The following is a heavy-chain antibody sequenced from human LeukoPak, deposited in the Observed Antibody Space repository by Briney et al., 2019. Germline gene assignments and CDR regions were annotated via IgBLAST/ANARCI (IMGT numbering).Heavy chain of an antibody. Sequence: ASVKVSCKASGYTFTSYYMHWVRQAPGQGLEWMGIINPSGGSTSYAQKFQGRVTMTRDMSTSTVYMELSSLRSEDTAVYYCARERTGRFGEPIGGFDYWGQGTLVTVSS. J-gene: IGHJ4*02. D-gene: IGHD3-10*01. V-gene: IGHV1-46*01. CDR3: ARERTGRFGEPIGGFDY. CDR1: GYTFTSYY. CDR2: INPSGGST.